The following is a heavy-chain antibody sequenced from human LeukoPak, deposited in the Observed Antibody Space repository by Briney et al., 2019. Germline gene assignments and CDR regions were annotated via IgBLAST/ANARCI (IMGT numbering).Heavy chain of an antibody. CDR3: ARGPLYYCSSTSCYADIYYHYGMDV. CDR1: GYTFTSYA. V-gene: IGHV1-3*01. Sequence: GASVKVSCKASGYTFTSYAMHWVRQAPGQRLEWMGWINAGNGNTKYSQKFQGRVTITRDTSASTAYMELSSLRSEDTAVYYCARGPLYYCSSTSCYADIYYHYGMDVWGQGTTVTVSS. J-gene: IGHJ6*02. D-gene: IGHD2-2*01. CDR2: INAGNGNT.